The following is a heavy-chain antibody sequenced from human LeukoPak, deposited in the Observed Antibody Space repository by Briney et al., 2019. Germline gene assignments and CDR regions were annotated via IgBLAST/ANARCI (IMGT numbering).Heavy chain of an antibody. D-gene: IGHD5-24*01. CDR3: ARGFCSDTRCYKEMATILPDY. J-gene: IGHJ4*02. CDR2: IYYSGST. CDR1: GGSISSYY. V-gene: IGHV4-59*01. Sequence: SETLSLTCTVSGGSISSYYWSWIRQPPGKGLEWIGSIYYSGSTYYNPSLKSRVTISIDTSKNQFSLQLRSVTAADTAVYYCARGFCSDTRCYKEMATILPDYWGQGALVTVSS.